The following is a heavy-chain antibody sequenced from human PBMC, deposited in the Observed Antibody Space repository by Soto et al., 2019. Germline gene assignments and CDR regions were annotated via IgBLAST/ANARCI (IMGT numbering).Heavy chain of an antibody. D-gene: IGHD6-13*01. J-gene: IGHJ4*02. V-gene: IGHV4-39*01. Sequence: QLQLQESGPGLVKPSETLSLTCTVSGGSISSSSSYWGWIRQPPGKGLEWIGSIYYSGSTYFNPSLKSRVTISVDTSKNAFSLKLSSVTAAATAVYYGARMRGPYTSSWYPPDYFDYGSQGTLVTVSS. CDR1: GGSISSSSSY. CDR2: IYYSGST. CDR3: ARMRGPYTSSWYPPDYFDY.